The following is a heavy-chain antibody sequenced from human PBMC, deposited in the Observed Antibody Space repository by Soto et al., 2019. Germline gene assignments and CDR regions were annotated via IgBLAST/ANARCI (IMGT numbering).Heavy chain of an antibody. CDR1: GDSISKISYY. D-gene: IGHD2-8*01. Sequence: SETLSLTCSVSGDSISKISYYWAWIRQPPGKGLEWIGSIYYRGRTNYSPSLKSRVTMSLDSSRNQFSLNLSSVTAADTAVYFCARDPGYCTNGVCPIFDFWGQGLLVTVSS. J-gene: IGHJ4*02. CDR2: IYYRGRT. V-gene: IGHV4-39*07. CDR3: ARDPGYCTNGVCPIFDF.